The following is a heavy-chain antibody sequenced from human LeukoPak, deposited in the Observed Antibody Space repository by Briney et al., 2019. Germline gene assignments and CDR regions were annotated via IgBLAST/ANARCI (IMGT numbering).Heavy chain of an antibody. CDR3: ALRHYSRYYFDY. J-gene: IGHJ4*02. D-gene: IGHD5-18*01. V-gene: IGHV4-39*07. CDR1: GGSISSSSYY. Sequence: PSETLSLTCTVSGGSISSSSYYWGWIRQPPGKGLEWIGSIYYSGSTYYNPSLKSRVTISVDTSKNQFSLKLSSVTAADTAVYYCALRHYSRYYFDYWGQGTLVTVSS. CDR2: IYYSGST.